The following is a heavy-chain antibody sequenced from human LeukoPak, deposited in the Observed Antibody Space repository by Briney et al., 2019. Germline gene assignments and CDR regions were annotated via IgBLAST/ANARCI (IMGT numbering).Heavy chain of an antibody. CDR2: INHSGST. CDR1: GGSISGSHYY. J-gene: IGHJ4*02. Sequence: SETLSLTCTVSGGSISGSHYYWSWIRQPPGKGLEWIGEINHSGSTNYNPSLKSRVTISVDTSKNQFSLKLSSVTAADTAVYYCARRATDYWGQGTLVTVSS. CDR3: ARRATDY. V-gene: IGHV4-39*07.